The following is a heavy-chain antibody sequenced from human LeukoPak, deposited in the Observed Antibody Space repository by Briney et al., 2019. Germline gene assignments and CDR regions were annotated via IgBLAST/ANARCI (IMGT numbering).Heavy chain of an antibody. CDR3: GRFGYVAGIDL. V-gene: IGHV3-7*01. Sequence: GGSLRLSCAASGFSFNSYWMTWVRQPPGRGLEWVANIDPAGTDTYYVDPVKGRFTISRDNAENLVYLQMNTLRAEDTAVYSCGRFGYVAGIDLWGQGTLVTVSS. D-gene: IGHD6-19*01. J-gene: IGHJ4*02. CDR1: GFSFNSYW. CDR2: IDPAGTDT.